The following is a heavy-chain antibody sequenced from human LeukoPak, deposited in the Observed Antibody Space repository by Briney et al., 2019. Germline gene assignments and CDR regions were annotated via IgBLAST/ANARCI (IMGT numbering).Heavy chain of an antibody. CDR3: AKGGQDDSSGYYYPPVYYYYMDV. J-gene: IGHJ6*03. CDR2: ISGSGRNT. V-gene: IGHV3-23*01. Sequence: GGTLRLSCAASGFIFNNYALSWVRQTPGKGLEWVSAISGSGRNTYYADSVKGRFTISRDNSKNTLYLQMNSLRAEDTAVYYCAKGGQDDSSGYYYPPVYYYYMDVWGKGTTVTVSS. D-gene: IGHD3-22*01. CDR1: GFIFNNYA.